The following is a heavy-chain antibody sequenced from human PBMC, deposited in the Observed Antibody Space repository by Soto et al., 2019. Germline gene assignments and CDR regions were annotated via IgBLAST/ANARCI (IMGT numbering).Heavy chain of an antibody. CDR3: ARDLASSPY. V-gene: IGHV3-30-3*01. J-gene: IGHJ4*02. D-gene: IGHD6-6*01. Sequence: QVQLVESGGGVVQPGRSLRLSCAASGFTFSSYAMHWVRQAPGKGLEWVAVISYDGSNKYYADSVKGRFTISRNNSKNTLYLQMNSLRAEDTAVYYCARDLASSPYWGQGTLVTVSS. CDR1: GFTFSSYA. CDR2: ISYDGSNK.